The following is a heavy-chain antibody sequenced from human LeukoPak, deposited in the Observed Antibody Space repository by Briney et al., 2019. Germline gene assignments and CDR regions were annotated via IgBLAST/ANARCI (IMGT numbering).Heavy chain of an antibody. D-gene: IGHD3-10*01. J-gene: IGHJ4*02. Sequence: PSETLSLTCSVSGGSISSDIYYWGWIRQPPGKGLEWIASTNHNGNSAYKPSLRGRLTISLDTSQNQFSLKVTSVTAADTAVYDCVRDEASSGIKAIDYWGQGVLVTVSS. CDR2: TNHNGNS. CDR1: GGSISSDIYY. CDR3: VRDEASSGIKAIDY. V-gene: IGHV4-39*07.